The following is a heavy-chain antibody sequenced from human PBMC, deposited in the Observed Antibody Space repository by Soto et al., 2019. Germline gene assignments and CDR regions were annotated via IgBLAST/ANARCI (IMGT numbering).Heavy chain of an antibody. CDR2: IYSGGYT. CDR3: GTHPGGGGY. CDR1: GFTVSNNY. Sequence: EVQLVESGGGLIQPGGSLRLSCAVSGFTVSNNYMSWVRQAPGKGLEGVSVIYSGGYTAYGDSVKGRFTISRDNSKNTLYPQMKSRGAGDPAVFSGGTHPGGGGYWGQGTLVTVSS. D-gene: IGHD3-10*01. V-gene: IGHV3-53*01. J-gene: IGHJ4*02.